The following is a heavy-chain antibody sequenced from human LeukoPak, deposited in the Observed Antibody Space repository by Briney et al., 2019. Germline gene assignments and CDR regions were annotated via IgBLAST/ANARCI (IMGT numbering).Heavy chain of an antibody. CDR2: ISAYNGNT. D-gene: IGHD3-10*01. V-gene: IGHV1-18*01. CDR1: GYTFTSYG. CDR3: ARVLWFGELLPPFDY. Sequence: ASVKVSCKASGYTFTSYGISWVRQAPGQGLEWMGWISAYNGNTNYAQKLQGRVTMTTDTSTSTAYMELRSLRSDDTAVYYCARVLWFGELLPPFDYWGQGTLVTVSS. J-gene: IGHJ4*02.